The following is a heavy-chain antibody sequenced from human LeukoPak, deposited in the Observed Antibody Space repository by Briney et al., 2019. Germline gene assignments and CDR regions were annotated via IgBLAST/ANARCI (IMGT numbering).Heavy chain of an antibody. CDR3: ARHSTDGYVRY. J-gene: IGHJ4*02. CDR2: IYHSGST. V-gene: IGHV4-38-2*01. D-gene: IGHD2-2*01. CDR1: GYSISSGYY. Sequence: SETLSLTCAVSGYSISSGYYWGWIRQPPGKGLEWIGSIYHSGSTYYNPSLKSRVTISVDTSKNQFSLKLSSVTAADTAVYYCARHSTDGYVRYSGQGTLVTVSS.